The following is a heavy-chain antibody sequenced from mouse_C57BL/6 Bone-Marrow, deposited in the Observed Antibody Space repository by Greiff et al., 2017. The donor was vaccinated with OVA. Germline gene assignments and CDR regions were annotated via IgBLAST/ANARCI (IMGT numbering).Heavy chain of an antibody. Sequence: VQGVESGAELVRPGTSVKVSCKASGYAFTNYLIEWVKQRPGQGLEWIGVINPGSGGTNYNEKFKGKATLTADKSSSTAYMQLSSLTSEDSAVYFCARDYRGAWFAYWGQGTLVTVSA. J-gene: IGHJ3*01. D-gene: IGHD2-12*01. CDR2: INPGSGGT. CDR3: ARDYRGAWFAY. CDR1: GYAFTNYL. V-gene: IGHV1-54*01.